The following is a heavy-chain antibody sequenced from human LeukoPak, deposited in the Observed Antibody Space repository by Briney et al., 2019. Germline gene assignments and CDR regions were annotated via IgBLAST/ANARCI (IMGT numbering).Heavy chain of an antibody. J-gene: IGHJ4*02. CDR3: ARSLSRGYSGFRVSPFDY. V-gene: IGHV4-38-2*01. CDR1: GYSISSGYY. Sequence: SETLSLTCAVSGYSISSGYYWGWIRQPPGKGLVWIGSMFHSGSTYYNPSLKSRVTISVDKSKNHFSLKLSSVTAADTAVYYCARSLSRGYSGFRVSPFDYWGQGTLVTVSS. CDR2: MFHSGST. D-gene: IGHD5-12*01.